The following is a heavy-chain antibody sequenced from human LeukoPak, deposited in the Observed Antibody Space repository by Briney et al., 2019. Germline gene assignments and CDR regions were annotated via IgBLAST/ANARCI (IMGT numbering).Heavy chain of an antibody. CDR2: IYTSGST. CDR1: GGSISSYY. V-gene: IGHV4-4*07. D-gene: IGHD3-22*01. CDR3: ARDVYYYDSSGQFDY. Sequence: PSETLSLTCTVSGGSISSYYWSWIRQPAGKGLGWIGRIYTSGSTDYNPSLKSRVTMSVDTSKNQFSLKLSSVTAADTAVYYCARDVYYYDSSGQFDYWGQGTLVTVSS. J-gene: IGHJ4*02.